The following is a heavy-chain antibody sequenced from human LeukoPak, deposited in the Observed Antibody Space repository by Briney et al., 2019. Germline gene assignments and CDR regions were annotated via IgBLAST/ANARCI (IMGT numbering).Heavy chain of an antibody. V-gene: IGHV4-34*01. Sequence: PSETLSLTCAVYGGSFSGYYWSWIRQPPGKGLEWIGEINHSGSTNYNPSLRSRVTISVDTSKNQFSLKLSSVTAADTAVYSCARRRSITMIVVVINRAFDIWGQGTMVTVSS. CDR2: INHSGST. CDR1: GGSFSGYY. J-gene: IGHJ3*02. D-gene: IGHD3-22*01. CDR3: ARRRSITMIVVVINRAFDI.